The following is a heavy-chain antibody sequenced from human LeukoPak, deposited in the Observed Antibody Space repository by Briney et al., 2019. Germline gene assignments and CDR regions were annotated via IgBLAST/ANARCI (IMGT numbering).Heavy chain of an antibody. CDR3: ARDPVVVTAEGYFDY. CDR1: GGTFSSYA. J-gene: IGHJ4*02. Sequence: SVKVSCKASGGTFSSYAISWVRQAPGQGLEWMGRIIPIFGTANYAQKLQGRVTITTDESTSTAYMELSSLRSEDTAVYYCARDPVVVTAEGYFDYWGQGTLVTVSS. D-gene: IGHD2-21*02. V-gene: IGHV1-69*05. CDR2: IIPIFGTA.